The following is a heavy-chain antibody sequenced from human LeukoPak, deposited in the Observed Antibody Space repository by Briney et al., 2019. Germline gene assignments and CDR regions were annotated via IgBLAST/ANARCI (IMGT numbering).Heavy chain of an antibody. V-gene: IGHV3-53*01. CDR1: GFTVNTND. CDR3: ARGVEPLAANTLAY. CDR2: LYSDGNT. Sequence: PGGSLRLSCAAPGFTVNTNDMTWVRQAPGKGLEWVSVLYSDGNTKYADSVQGRFTISRDNSKNTLYLEMNSLSPDDTAVYYCARGVEPLAANTLAYWGQGTLVTVSS. J-gene: IGHJ4*02. D-gene: IGHD1-14*01.